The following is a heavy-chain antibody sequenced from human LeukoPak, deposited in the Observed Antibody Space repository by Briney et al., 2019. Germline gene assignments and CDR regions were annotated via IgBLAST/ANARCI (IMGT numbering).Heavy chain of an antibody. CDR1: GFTFSSYS. CDR3: ARDSRYCSGGSCYGMDV. CDR2: ISSSSSYI. J-gene: IGHJ6*04. Sequence: GGSLRLSCAASGFTFSSYSMNWVRQAPGKGLEWVSSISSSSSYIYYADSVKDRFTISRDNAKNSLYLQMNSLRAEDTAVYYCARDSRYCSGGSCYGMDVWGKGTTVTVSS. V-gene: IGHV3-21*01. D-gene: IGHD2-15*01.